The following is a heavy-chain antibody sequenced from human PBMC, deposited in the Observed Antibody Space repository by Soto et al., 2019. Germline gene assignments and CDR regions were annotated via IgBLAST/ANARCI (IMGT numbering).Heavy chain of an antibody. Sequence: GASVKVSCKASGYTFTGYYMHWVRQAPGQGLEWMGWINPNSGGTNYAQKFQGRVTMTRDTSISTAYMELSRLRSDDTAVYYCARESIAAAAALGYWGQGTQVTVSS. V-gene: IGHV1-2*02. J-gene: IGHJ4*02. CDR1: GYTFTGYY. D-gene: IGHD6-13*01. CDR3: ARESIAAAAALGY. CDR2: INPNSGGT.